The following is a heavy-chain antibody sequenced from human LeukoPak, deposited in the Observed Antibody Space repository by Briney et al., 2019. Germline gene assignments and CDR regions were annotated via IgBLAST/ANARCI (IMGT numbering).Heavy chain of an antibody. Sequence: PGGSLRLSCAASGFTFSSYGMHWVRQAPGKGLEWVAFIRYDGSNKYYADSVKGRFTISRDNSKNTLYLQMNSLRAEDTAAYYCAKEAVVGATTSLSIHYFDYWGQGTLVTVSS. V-gene: IGHV3-30*02. CDR2: IRYDGSNK. CDR3: AKEAVVGATTSLSIHYFDY. J-gene: IGHJ4*02. D-gene: IGHD1-26*01. CDR1: GFTFSSYG.